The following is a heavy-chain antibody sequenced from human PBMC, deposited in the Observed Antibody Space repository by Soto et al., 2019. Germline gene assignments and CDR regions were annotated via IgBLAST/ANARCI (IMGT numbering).Heavy chain of an antibody. CDR1: GFTFSSYD. Sequence: EVQLVESGGGLIQPGGSLRLSCAASGFTFSSYDMHWVRQAAGKGLEWVSGIGSAGDTYYQGSVKGRFTISRENAKNSLYLQINSLRAGDTALYYCARGWLATGGSLSYMDVWGKGTTVTVSS. CDR2: IGSAGDT. D-gene: IGHD6-13*01. CDR3: ARGWLATGGSLSYMDV. J-gene: IGHJ6*03. V-gene: IGHV3-13*01.